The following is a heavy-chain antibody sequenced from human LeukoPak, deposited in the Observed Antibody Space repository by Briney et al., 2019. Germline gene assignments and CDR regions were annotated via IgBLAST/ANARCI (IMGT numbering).Heavy chain of an antibody. CDR1: GFTFSSYA. CDR2: ISYDGSNK. J-gene: IGHJ4*02. D-gene: IGHD2-15*01. CDR3: GKTTVGYSSGRYPGWPVDY. Sequence: SLRLSCAASGFTFSSYAMHWVRQAPGKGLEWVAVISYDGSNKYYADSVKGRFTISRDNSKNTVYLQLDSLRVEDTAVYYCGKTTVGYSSGRYPGWPVDYWGRGALVTVSS. V-gene: IGHV3-30*04.